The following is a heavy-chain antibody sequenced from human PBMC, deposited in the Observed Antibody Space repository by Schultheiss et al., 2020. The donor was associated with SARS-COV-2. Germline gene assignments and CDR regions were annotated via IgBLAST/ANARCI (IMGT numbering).Heavy chain of an antibody. CDR1: GGSIGGAY. J-gene: IGHJ6*02. CDR3: ARGLGYCSGGSCYPTYYYGMDV. D-gene: IGHD2-15*01. CDR2: IYYSGST. V-gene: IGHV4-59*01. Sequence: SQTLSLTCSVSGGSIGGAYWSWIRQPPGKGLEWIGYIYYSGSTNYNPSLKSRVTISVDTSKNQFSLKLSSVTAADTAVYYCARGLGYCSGGSCYPTYYYGMDVWGQGTTVTVSS.